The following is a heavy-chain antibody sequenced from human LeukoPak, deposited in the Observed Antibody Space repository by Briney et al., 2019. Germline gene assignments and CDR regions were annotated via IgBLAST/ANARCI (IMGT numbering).Heavy chain of an antibody. V-gene: IGHV1-24*01. J-gene: IGHJ5*02. CDR2: FDPEDGET. CDR3: APIWGAGTIGRLFSGGGWFDP. CDR1: GYTLTELS. D-gene: IGHD6-13*01. Sequence: ASVKVSCKVSGYTLTELSMHWVRQAPGKGLEWMGGFDPEDGETIYAQKFQGRVTMTEDTSTDTAYMELSSLRSEDTAVYYCAPIWGAGTIGRLFSGGGWFDPWGQGTLVTVSS.